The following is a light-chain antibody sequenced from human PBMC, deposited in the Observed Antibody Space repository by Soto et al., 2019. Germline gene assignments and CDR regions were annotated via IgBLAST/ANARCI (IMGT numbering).Light chain of an antibody. Sequence: DIQVTQSPSSVSASVGDRVTITCLASQGISNWLAWYQQKPGKAPKLLIYATSNLQSGVPSRFSGSGSGTDFTLTISSLQPEDFAAYYCQQSSSFPLNFGTGTKVDI. V-gene: IGKV1-12*01. CDR1: QGISNW. CDR3: QQSSSFPLN. J-gene: IGKJ3*01. CDR2: ATS.